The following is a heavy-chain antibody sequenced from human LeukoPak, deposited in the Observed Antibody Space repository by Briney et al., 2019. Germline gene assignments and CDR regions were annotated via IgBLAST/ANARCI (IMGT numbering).Heavy chain of an antibody. J-gene: IGHJ4*02. CDR1: GFTFSSYA. V-gene: IGHV3-30-3*01. CDR2: ISYDGSNK. D-gene: IGHD2-2*01. Sequence: GGSLRLSCAASGFTFSSYAMHWVRQAPGKGLEWVAVISYDGSNKYYADSVKGRFTISRDNSKNTLYLQMNSLRAEDTAVYYCARGGGIVVVPAVLFDYWGQGTLVTVSS. CDR3: ARGGGIVVVPAVLFDY.